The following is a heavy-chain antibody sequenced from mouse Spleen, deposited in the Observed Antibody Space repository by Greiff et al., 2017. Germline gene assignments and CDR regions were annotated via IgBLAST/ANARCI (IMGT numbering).Heavy chain of an antibody. J-gene: IGHJ2*01. CDR3: ARGRYYSNYVDYFDY. D-gene: IGHD2-5*01. V-gene: IGHV1-52*01. CDR1: GYTFTSYW. CDR2: IDPSDSET. Sequence: QVQLQQPGAELVRPGSSVKLSCKASGYTFTSYWMHWVKQRPIQGLEWIGNIDPSDSETHYNQKFKDKATLTVDKSSSTAYMQLSSLTSEDSAVYYCARGRYYSNYVDYFDYWGQGTTLTVSS.